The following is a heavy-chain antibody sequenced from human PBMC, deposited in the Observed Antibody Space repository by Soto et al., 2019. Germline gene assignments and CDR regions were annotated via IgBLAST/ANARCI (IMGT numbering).Heavy chain of an antibody. CDR2: IFYSGST. Sequence: QLQLLESGPGLVKASETLSLTCNVSGGSISTSRSYWAWIRQPPGKGLEWLANIFYSGSTYYNPSLAIRVTVSVDTSKNEFSRKLRSVTAADTAVYYCARQPTTGDTDLWFDPWGQGTLVTVSS. CDR3: ARQPTTGDTDLWFDP. V-gene: IGHV4-39*01. CDR1: GGSISTSRSY. J-gene: IGHJ5*02. D-gene: IGHD2-21*01.